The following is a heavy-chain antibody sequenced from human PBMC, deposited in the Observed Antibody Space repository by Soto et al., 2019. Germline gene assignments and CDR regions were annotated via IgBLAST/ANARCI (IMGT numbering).Heavy chain of an antibody. CDR3: ARDPHEFWTSYWFDP. Sequence: ASVKVSCKTSGYTFNTYGINWVRQAPGQGLELMGWISAYDGKTTYAEKFQGRVTLTTDTSTSTAYMELRSLRSDDTAIYYCARDPHEFWTSYWFDPWGQGTLVTVSS. V-gene: IGHV1-18*01. CDR2: ISAYDGKT. CDR1: GYTFNTYG. D-gene: IGHD3-3*01. J-gene: IGHJ5*02.